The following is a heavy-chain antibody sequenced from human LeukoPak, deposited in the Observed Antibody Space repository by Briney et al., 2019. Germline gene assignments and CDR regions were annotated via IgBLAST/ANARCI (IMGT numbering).Heavy chain of an antibody. CDR2: INHSGST. CDR3: ARNPVVPAAMVDY. D-gene: IGHD2-2*01. J-gene: IGHJ4*02. Sequence: SETLSLTCAVYGGSFSGYYWSWIRQPPGKVLEWIGEINHSGSTNYNPSLKSRVTISVDTSKNQFSLKLSSVTAADTAVYYCARNPVVPAAMVDYWGQGTLVTVSS. CDR1: GGSFSGYY. V-gene: IGHV4-34*01.